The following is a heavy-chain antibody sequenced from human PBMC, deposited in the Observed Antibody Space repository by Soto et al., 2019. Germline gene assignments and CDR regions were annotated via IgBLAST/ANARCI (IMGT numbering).Heavy chain of an antibody. Sequence: QITLKESGPTLVKPTQTLTLTCTFSGFSLSTSGVGVGWIRQPPGKALEWLALIYWDDDKRYSPSLRSRLNINKDTSKNQVVLTTTNMEPVDTATYYCAHRTIQVYGMDVWGQGTTVTVSS. J-gene: IGHJ6*02. V-gene: IGHV2-5*02. CDR1: GFSLSTSGVG. D-gene: IGHD5-18*01. CDR2: IYWDDDK. CDR3: AHRTIQVYGMDV.